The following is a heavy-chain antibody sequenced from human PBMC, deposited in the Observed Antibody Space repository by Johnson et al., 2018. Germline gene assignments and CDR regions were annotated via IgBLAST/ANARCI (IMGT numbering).Heavy chain of an antibody. Sequence: QVQLQQWGAGLLKPSETLSLTCAVYGGSFSGYYWSWIRQPPGKGLEWIGEINHSGNTNYSPSLKSRVTISVDTPKNPFSLKLSSVTAADTAVYYCARGRIVVIPAATISHFQHWGQGTLVTVSA. CDR1: GGSFSGYY. CDR3: ARGRIVVIPAATISHFQH. J-gene: IGHJ1*01. V-gene: IGHV4-34*01. CDR2: INHSGNT. D-gene: IGHD2-2*01.